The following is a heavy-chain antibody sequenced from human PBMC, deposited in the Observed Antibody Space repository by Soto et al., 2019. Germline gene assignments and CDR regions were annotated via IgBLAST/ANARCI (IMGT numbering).Heavy chain of an antibody. D-gene: IGHD2-15*01. CDR3: AKGYCGGGRCYDLDNWFDS. J-gene: IGHJ5*01. V-gene: IGHV3-23*01. CDR2: IGDSEGETT. Sequence: EVQLLESGGGLVQPGGSRRLSWAASGFTFSTYAMTWVRQAPGKGPEWVSRIGDSEGETTHYADSVKGRFTISRDNATNTLYLQMNSLRVEDTAIYYCAKGYCGGGRCYDLDNWFDSWGQGTRVTVSS. CDR1: GFTFSTYA.